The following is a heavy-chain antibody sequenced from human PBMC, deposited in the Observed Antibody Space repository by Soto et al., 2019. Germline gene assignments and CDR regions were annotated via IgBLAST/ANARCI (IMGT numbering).Heavy chain of an antibody. CDR3: AKDIDRRVFYYLDS. D-gene: IGHD2-8*01. CDR2: ISWNSGSI. V-gene: IGHV3-9*01. J-gene: IGHJ4*02. Sequence: EVQLVESGGGLVQPGRSLRLSCAASGFTFDDYAMHWVRQAPGKGLEWVSGISWNSGSIGYADSVKGRFTISRDNAKNSLYLEMNSLRAEDTALYYCAKDIDRRVFYYLDSWGQGPLVTVSS. CDR1: GFTFDDYA.